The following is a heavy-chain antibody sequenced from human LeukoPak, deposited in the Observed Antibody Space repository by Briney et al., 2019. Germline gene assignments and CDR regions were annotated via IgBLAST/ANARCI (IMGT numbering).Heavy chain of an antibody. CDR1: GGSISSGDYY. CDR3: AGGGYGSGSSTVYYYYYYGMDV. J-gene: IGHJ6*02. V-gene: IGHV4-30-4*01. CDR2: IYYSGST. D-gene: IGHD3-10*01. Sequence: SQTLSLTCTVSGGSISSGDYYWSWIRQPPGKGLEWIGYIYYSGSTYYNPSLKSRVTISVDTSKNQFSLKLSSVTAADTAVYYCAGGGYGSGSSTVYYYYYYGMDVWGQGTTVTVSS.